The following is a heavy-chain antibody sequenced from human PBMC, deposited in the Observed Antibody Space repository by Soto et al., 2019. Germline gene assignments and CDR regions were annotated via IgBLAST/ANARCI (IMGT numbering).Heavy chain of an antibody. J-gene: IGHJ6*02. V-gene: IGHV4-38-2*02. CDR2: VYHTGGT. CDR3: ARDLNYMDV. Sequence: LSLTCVVSNYSISRGYYWGWIRQPPGKGLEWLGHVYHTGGTYYNSSLKSRITMSVDTSKNEFSLRLRSMTAAYSAVYFCARDLNYMDVWGQGTTVTVSS. D-gene: IGHD3-9*01. CDR1: NYSISRGYY.